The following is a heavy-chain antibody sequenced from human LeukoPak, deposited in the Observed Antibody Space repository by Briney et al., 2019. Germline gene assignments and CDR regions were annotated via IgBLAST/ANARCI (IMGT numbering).Heavy chain of an antibody. Sequence: PGRSLRLSCAASGFTFSTYGMHWVRQAPGKGLEWVAVISYDGSNKYYADSVKGRFTISRDNSKNTLYLQMNSLRAEDTAVYYCAKDPVPALKGRPYYFDYWGQGTLVTVSS. V-gene: IGHV3-30*18. CDR3: AKDPVPALKGRPYYFDY. J-gene: IGHJ4*02. CDR1: GFTFSTYG. CDR2: ISYDGSNK.